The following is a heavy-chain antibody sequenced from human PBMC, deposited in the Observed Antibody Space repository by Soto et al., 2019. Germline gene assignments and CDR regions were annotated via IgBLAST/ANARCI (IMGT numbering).Heavy chain of an antibody. D-gene: IGHD3-22*01. CDR2: IYYSGST. J-gene: IGHJ4*02. V-gene: IGHV4-59*01. CDR1: GGSISSYY. CDR3: ARAGWMRKYYDSSGSFDY. Sequence: SETLSLTCTVSGGSISSYYWSWIRQPPGKGLEWIGYIYYSGSTNYNPSLKSRVTISVDTSKNQFSLKLSSVTAADTAVYYCARAGWMRKYYDSSGSFDYWGQGTLVTVSS.